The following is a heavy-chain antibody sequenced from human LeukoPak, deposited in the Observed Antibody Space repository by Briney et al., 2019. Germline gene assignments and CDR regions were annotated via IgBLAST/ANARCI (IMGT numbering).Heavy chain of an antibody. J-gene: IGHJ4*02. CDR3: ARVSPSSTRPLRAPDY. Sequence: SETLSLTCTVSGGSISSYYWSWIRQPPGKGLELIGYIYYSGSTNYNPSLKSRVTISVDTSKNQFSLKLSSVTAADTAVYYCARVSPSSTRPLRAPDYWGQGTLVTVSS. CDR2: IYYSGST. D-gene: IGHD2-2*01. V-gene: IGHV4-59*01. CDR1: GGSISSYY.